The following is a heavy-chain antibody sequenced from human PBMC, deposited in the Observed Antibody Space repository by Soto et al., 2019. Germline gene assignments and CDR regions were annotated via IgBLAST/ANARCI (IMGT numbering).Heavy chain of an antibody. D-gene: IGHD2-2*01. Sequence: ASVKVSCKASGYTFTRYYMHWVRQAPGQGLEWMGIINPSGGSTSYAQKFQGRVTMTRDTSTSTVYMELSSLRSEDTAVYYCARDVVPAANYYYYYGMDVWGQGTTVTVSS. CDR1: GYTFTRYY. CDR2: INPSGGST. V-gene: IGHV1-46*01. J-gene: IGHJ6*02. CDR3: ARDVVPAANYYYYYGMDV.